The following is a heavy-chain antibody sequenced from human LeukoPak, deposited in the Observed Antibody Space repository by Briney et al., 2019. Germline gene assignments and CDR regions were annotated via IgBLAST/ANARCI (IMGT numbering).Heavy chain of an antibody. Sequence: GGSLRLSCAASGFTFSSYSMNWVRQAPGKGLEWVANIHPDGNEKYHVDSVKGRSTISRDNAKNLLHLQMDSLRVEDTAVYYCARGDDFSGDYWGQGTLVTVSS. D-gene: IGHD3/OR15-3a*01. CDR2: IHPDGNEK. CDR3: ARGDDFSGDY. J-gene: IGHJ4*02. CDR1: GFTFSSYS. V-gene: IGHV3-7*04.